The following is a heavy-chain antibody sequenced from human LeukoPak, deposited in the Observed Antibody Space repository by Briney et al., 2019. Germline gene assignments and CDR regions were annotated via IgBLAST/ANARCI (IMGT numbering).Heavy chain of an antibody. V-gene: IGHV4-59*11. J-gene: IGHJ2*01. CDR1: GGSFSGHY. CDR3: ARNYYDDSGSFATYWYFDL. Sequence: SETLSLTCTVSGGSFSGHYWSWIRQPPGKGLEGIGNIYYLGATSYNPSLKSGVTISLDTPKNQFSLKLTSVTAADSAIYYCARNYYDDSGSFATYWYFDLWGRGTLVTVSS. CDR2: IYYLGAT. D-gene: IGHD3-22*01.